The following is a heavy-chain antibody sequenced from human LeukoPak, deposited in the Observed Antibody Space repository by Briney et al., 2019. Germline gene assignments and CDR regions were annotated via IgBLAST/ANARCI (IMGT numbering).Heavy chain of an antibody. Sequence: PSETLSLTCTVSGGSISSHYWSWIRQPPGKGLEWIGYIYYSGSTNYNPSLKSRVTISVDTSKNQFSLRLSSVTAADTAVYYCARVEVATISSILYYYYYMDVWGKGTTVTVSS. CDR1: GGSISSHY. CDR2: IYYSGST. CDR3: ARVEVATISSILYYYYYMDV. D-gene: IGHD5-12*01. J-gene: IGHJ6*03. V-gene: IGHV4-59*11.